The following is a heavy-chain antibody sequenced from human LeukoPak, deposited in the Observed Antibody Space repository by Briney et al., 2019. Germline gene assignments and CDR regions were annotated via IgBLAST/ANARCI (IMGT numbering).Heavy chain of an antibody. CDR2: IYPGDCDT. Sequence: GESLKISCKGSGYSFTSYWIGWVRQMPGKGLEWIGIIYPGDCDTRYSPSFQGQVTISADKSISTAYLQWSSLKASDTAMYYCARRKYCSSTSCFSDAFDIWGQGTMVTVSS. CDR3: ARRKYCSSTSCFSDAFDI. V-gene: IGHV5-51*01. D-gene: IGHD2-2*01. J-gene: IGHJ3*02. CDR1: GYSFTSYW.